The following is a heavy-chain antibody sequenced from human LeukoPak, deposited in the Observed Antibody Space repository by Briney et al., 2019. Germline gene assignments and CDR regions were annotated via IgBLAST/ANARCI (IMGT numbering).Heavy chain of an antibody. CDR1: GYRFTSYW. CDR2: VYPGDSDT. J-gene: IGHJ4*02. D-gene: IGHD6-13*01. CDR3: ARLGAWYSSHGDY. V-gene: IGHV5-51*01. Sequence: GESLKISCKGSGYRFTSYWIGWVRQMPGKGLEWMGIVYPGDSDTRYSPSFQGQVTISADKSISTAYLQWSSLKASDTAMYYCARLGAWYSSHGDYWGQGTLVTVSS.